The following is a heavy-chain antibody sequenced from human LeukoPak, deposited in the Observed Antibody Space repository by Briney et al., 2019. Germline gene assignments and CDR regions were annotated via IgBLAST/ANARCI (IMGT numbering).Heavy chain of an antibody. J-gene: IGHJ3*02. CDR1: GYTFTGYY. V-gene: IGHV1-2*02. D-gene: IGHD2-2*01. CDR3: AIASRYCSSTSCYDAFDI. Sequence: SVNVSCKASGYTFTGYYMHWVRQAPGQGLEWMGWINPNSGGTNYAQKFQGRVTMTRDTSISTAYMELSSLRSEDTAVYYCAIASRYCSSTSCYDAFDIWGQGTMVTVSS. CDR2: INPNSGGT.